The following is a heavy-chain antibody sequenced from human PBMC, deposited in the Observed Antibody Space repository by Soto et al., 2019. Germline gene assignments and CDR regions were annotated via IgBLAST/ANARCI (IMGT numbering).Heavy chain of an antibody. J-gene: IGHJ4*02. CDR1: GFTFSSYA. D-gene: IGHD6-19*01. CDR3: VMAQYSSGSGY. CDR2: ISGSGGST. V-gene: IGHV3-23*01. Sequence: GGSLRLSCAASGFTFSSYAMSWVRQRPGKGLERVSVISGSGGSTYYADSVKGRLTISRDNSKNTLNLQMRSLRAEDTAVYYCVMAQYSSGSGYWGQGTLVTVSS.